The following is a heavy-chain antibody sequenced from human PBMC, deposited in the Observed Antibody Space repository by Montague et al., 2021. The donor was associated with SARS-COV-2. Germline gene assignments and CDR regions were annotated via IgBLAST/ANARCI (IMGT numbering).Heavy chain of an antibody. V-gene: IGHV4-4*02. CDR2: IYHSGCT. Sequence: SETLSLTCAVSGGSISSSNWWWWVRQPRGKGLEWIGEIYHSGCTNYNPSLKSRITISVDKSKNQFSLKLSSVTAADTAVYYCARGGVGLWFGRALDYWGQGTLVTVSS. CDR3: ARGGVGLWFGRALDY. D-gene: IGHD3-10*01. J-gene: IGHJ4*02. CDR1: GGSISSSNW.